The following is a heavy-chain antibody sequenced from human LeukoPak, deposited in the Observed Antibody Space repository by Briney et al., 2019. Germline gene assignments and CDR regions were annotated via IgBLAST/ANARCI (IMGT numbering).Heavy chain of an antibody. CDR2: IYYSGST. CDR3: ARPGSGSYPLDDAFDI. D-gene: IGHD3-10*01. Sequence: SETLSLTCTVSGGSISSYYWSWIRQPPGKGLEWIGYIYYSGSTNYNPSLKSRVTISVDTSKNQFSLKLSSVTAADTAVYYCARPGSGSYPLDDAFDIWGQGTMVTVSS. J-gene: IGHJ3*02. V-gene: IGHV4-59*01. CDR1: GGSISSYY.